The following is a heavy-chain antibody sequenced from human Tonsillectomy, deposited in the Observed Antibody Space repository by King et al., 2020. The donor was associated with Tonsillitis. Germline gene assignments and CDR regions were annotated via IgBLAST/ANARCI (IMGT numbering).Heavy chain of an antibody. Sequence: QLVQSGGGLVQPGGSLRLSCAASGFTFSSYSMNWVRQAPGKGLEWVSYISSSSSTIYYADSVKGRFTISRDNAKNLLYLQMNSLRAEDTAVYYWASKDDYYDMDVWGQGTTVTVSS. CDR2: ISSSSSTI. CDR3: ASKDDYYDMDV. J-gene: IGHJ6*02. V-gene: IGHV3-48*04. D-gene: IGHD2-15*01. CDR1: GFTFSSYS.